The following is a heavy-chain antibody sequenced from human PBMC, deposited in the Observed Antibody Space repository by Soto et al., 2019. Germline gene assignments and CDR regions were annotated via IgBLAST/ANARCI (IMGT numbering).Heavy chain of an antibody. CDR3: AKDGRGSGSHYNSFGY. Sequence: EVQLVESGGGLIQPGGSLKLSCAASGFTVGKNYMSWVRQAPGKGLEWVSLIYSTGTTKYADSVKGRFTVSRDNAKNTRYLQMNSLRAEDTAVFYCAKDGRGSGSHYNSFGYWGQGTLVTVSS. CDR1: GFTVGKNY. D-gene: IGHD3-10*01. V-gene: IGHV3-53*01. CDR2: IYSTGTT. J-gene: IGHJ4*02.